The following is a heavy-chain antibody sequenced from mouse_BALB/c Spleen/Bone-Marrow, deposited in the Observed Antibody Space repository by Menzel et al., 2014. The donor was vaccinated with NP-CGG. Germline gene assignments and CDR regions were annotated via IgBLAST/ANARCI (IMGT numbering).Heavy chain of an antibody. D-gene: IGHD1-1*01. CDR2: ISSGGGST. CDR1: GFAFSSYD. V-gene: IGHV5-12-1*01. J-gene: IGHJ3*02. Sequence: EVKLVESGGGLVKPGGSLKLSCAASGFAFSSYDMSWVRQTPEKRLEWVAYISSGGGSTYYADTVKGRLTISRDNAKNTLYLQMSSLKSEDTAMYYCARQILRGFGYWGQGTPVTVSA. CDR3: ARQILRGFGY.